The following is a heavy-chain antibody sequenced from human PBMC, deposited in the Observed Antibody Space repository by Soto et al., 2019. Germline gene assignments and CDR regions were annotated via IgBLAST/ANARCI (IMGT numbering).Heavy chain of an antibody. Sequence: VHLVQSGSEVRNPGSSVKVSCKDSGGTLSSYAITWVRLAPGQGLEWMGGIIPIFNIPDYAQKFQGRVSITADKATSTAYMELSNLRPEDTAIYYCAKARGYGSGRNNHYYGMDVWGQGTTVTVSS. V-gene: IGHV1-69*17. J-gene: IGHJ6*02. CDR1: GGTLSSYA. CDR3: AKARGYGSGRNNHYYGMDV. CDR2: IIPIFNIP. D-gene: IGHD3-10*01.